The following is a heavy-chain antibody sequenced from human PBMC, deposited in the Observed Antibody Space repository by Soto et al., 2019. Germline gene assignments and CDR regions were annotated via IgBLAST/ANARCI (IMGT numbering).Heavy chain of an antibody. D-gene: IGHD3-16*01. CDR3: AKDLRRWPHYAFDS. Sequence: GGSLRLSCAASGFTFSNYGMNWVRQAPGKGLEWVSGISTNGDTANYADSVKGRFTISRDNSKNALYMQMNGLRPEDTAVYYCAKDLRRWPHYAFDSWGQGTLVTVSS. CDR2: ISTNGDTA. V-gene: IGHV3-23*01. CDR1: GFTFSNYG. J-gene: IGHJ5*01.